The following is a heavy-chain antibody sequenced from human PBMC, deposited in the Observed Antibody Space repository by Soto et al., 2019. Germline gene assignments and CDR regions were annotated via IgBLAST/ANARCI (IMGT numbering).Heavy chain of an antibody. V-gene: IGHV3-7*01. J-gene: IGHJ4*02. CDR1: GFTFSSYW. D-gene: IGHD3-3*01. Sequence: EVQLVESGGGLVQPGGSLRLSCAASGFTFSSYWMSWVRQAPGKGLEWVANIKQDGSEKYYVDCVKGRFTISRDTAKNSLYLQMNRLRAEDKAVYYCARDGHVLRFLEWLTAFDYWGQGTLVTVSS. CDR2: IKQDGSEK. CDR3: ARDGHVLRFLEWLTAFDY.